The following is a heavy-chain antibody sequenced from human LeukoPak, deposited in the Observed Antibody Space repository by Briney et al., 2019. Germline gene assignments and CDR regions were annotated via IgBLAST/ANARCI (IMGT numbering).Heavy chain of an antibody. Sequence: GGSLRLSCAASRFTFSNYAMHWVRQAPGKGLEYVSAISGNGGSTYYINSVKGRFTISRDNSKNTLYLQMDSLRAEDTSVYYCARDKRRSYDILTGYASVRQDAFDIWGQGTMVTVSS. CDR3: ARDKRRSYDILTGYASVRQDAFDI. V-gene: IGHV3-64*01. D-gene: IGHD3-9*01. CDR2: ISGNGGST. CDR1: RFTFSNYA. J-gene: IGHJ3*02.